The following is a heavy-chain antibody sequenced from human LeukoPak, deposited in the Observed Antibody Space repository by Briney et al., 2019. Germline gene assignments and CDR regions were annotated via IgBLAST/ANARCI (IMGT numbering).Heavy chain of an antibody. Sequence: ASVKVSCKASGYTFTGYYMHWVRQAPGHGLEWMGWINPNSGGTNYAQKFQGRVTMTRDTSISTAYMELSRLRSDDTAVYYCARDMVEMATTNVDYWGQGTLVTVSS. V-gene: IGHV1-2*02. D-gene: IGHD5-24*01. CDR3: ARDMVEMATTNVDY. J-gene: IGHJ4*02. CDR1: GYTFTGYY. CDR2: INPNSGGT.